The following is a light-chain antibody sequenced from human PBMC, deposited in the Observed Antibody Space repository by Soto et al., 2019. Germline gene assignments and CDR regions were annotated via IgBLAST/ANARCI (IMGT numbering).Light chain of an antibody. CDR3: QQYKSWPYT. J-gene: IGKJ2*01. CDR1: QGVGNT. V-gene: IGKV3-15*01. CDR2: GAS. Sequence: EIVLTQSPATLSVSLGGSATLSCRASQGVGNTLAWFQQKPGQPPSLLVYGASTRATGVPARFSGSDSGTEFTLTVSSLRSEDIAIYYCQQYKSWPYTFGQGTKLEIE.